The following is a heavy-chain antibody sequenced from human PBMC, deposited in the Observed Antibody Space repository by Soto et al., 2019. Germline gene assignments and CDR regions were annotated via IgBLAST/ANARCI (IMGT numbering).Heavy chain of an antibody. D-gene: IGHD3-3*01. Sequence: ASVKVSCKASGYTFTSYGISWVRQAPGQGLEWMGWTSAYNGNTNYAQKLQGRVTMTTDTSTSTAYMELRSLRSDDTAVYYCARDQKYDFWSGYWSFGMDVWGQGTTVTVSS. CDR1: GYTFTSYG. V-gene: IGHV1-18*04. CDR2: TSAYNGNT. CDR3: ARDQKYDFWSGYWSFGMDV. J-gene: IGHJ6*02.